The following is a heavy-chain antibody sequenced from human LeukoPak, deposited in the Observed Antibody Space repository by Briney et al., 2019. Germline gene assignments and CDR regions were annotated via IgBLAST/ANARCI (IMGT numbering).Heavy chain of an antibody. D-gene: IGHD4-17*01. J-gene: IGHJ4*02. V-gene: IGHV3-48*03. CDR1: GFPFSSYE. CDR3: ARDSVGDLLDY. CDR2: IDSSGITI. Sequence: GGSLRLSCAGYGFPFSSYEMNWLRQAPGKGLGWVSHIDSSGITIYYGDSVKGRFTISRDNAKNSIYLQMDSLRVEDTAIYYCARDSVGDLLDYWGQGTPVTVSS.